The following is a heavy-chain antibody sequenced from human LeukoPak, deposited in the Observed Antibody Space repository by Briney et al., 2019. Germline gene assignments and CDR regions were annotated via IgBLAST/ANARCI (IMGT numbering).Heavy chain of an antibody. CDR1: GFTFSSYA. Sequence: GGSLRLSCAASGFTFSSYAMSWVRQAPGKGLEWVSAISGSGGSTYYADSAKGRFTISRDNSKNTLYLQMNSLRAEDTAVYYCAKDGAGIGEGYFDYWGQGTLVTVSS. CDR3: AKDGAGIGEGYFDY. CDR2: ISGSGGST. V-gene: IGHV3-23*01. D-gene: IGHD3-3*01. J-gene: IGHJ4*02.